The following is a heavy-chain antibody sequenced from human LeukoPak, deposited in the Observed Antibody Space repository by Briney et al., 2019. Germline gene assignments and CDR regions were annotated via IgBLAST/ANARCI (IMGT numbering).Heavy chain of an antibody. D-gene: IGHD3-16*01. CDR3: ARGYAGYYYYGMDV. CDR2: ISGSGGST. Sequence: GGSLRLSCAASGFTFSSYAMSWVRQAPGKGLEWVSAISGSGGSTYYADSVKGRFTISRDNSKNTLYLQMNSLRAEDTAVYYCARGYAGYYYYGMDVWGQGTTVTVSS. J-gene: IGHJ6*02. V-gene: IGHV3-23*01. CDR1: GFTFSSYA.